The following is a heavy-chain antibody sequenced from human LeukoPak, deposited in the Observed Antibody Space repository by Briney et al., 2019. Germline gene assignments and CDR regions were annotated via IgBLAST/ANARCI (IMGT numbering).Heavy chain of an antibody. CDR1: GYTFINYG. V-gene: IGHV1-18*04. CDR3: ARVSTNSRVAGYDPQWYFDL. J-gene: IGHJ2*01. CDR2: ISAYNRNT. D-gene: IGHD5-12*01. Sequence: ASVKVSCKASGYTFINYGFSWVRQAPGQGLEWMGWISAYNRNTNYLQKFQGRVTMTTDTSTNTVYMELRSLRSDDTAVYYCARVSTNSRVAGYDPQWYFDLWGRGTPVTVSP.